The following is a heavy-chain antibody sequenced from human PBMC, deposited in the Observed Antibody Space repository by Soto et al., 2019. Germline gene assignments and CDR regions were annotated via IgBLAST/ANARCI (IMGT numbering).Heavy chain of an antibody. CDR1: GFTFSGYS. CDR2: ISSRSTNI. J-gene: IGHJ4*02. D-gene: IGHD6-19*01. Sequence: GGSLRLSCVGSGFTFSGYSMAWVRQAPGRGLEWVASISSRSTNIDYADSVKGRFTISRDDAKNLVSLQMSSLRGEDTALYYCAKFTEPGYSSIWYYFEYWGQGTPVTVSS. V-gene: IGHV3-21*06. CDR3: AKFTEPGYSSIWYYFEY.